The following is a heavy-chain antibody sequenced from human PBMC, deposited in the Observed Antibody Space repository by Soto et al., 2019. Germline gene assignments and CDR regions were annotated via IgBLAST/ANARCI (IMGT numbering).Heavy chain of an antibody. J-gene: IGHJ4*02. CDR3: ERHSAARTLLAY. V-gene: IGHV5-51*01. Sequence: GEALKRSCKGSGYSVNSCWYARVRQMPGRGLEWMGIIYPGDSDTKYSPSFQGQVTISADTSISTAYLQWSSLKASDTAIYYCERHSAARTLLAYWGQGSPVRVSS. CDR1: GYSVNSCW. CDR2: IYPGDSDT. D-gene: IGHD6-25*01.